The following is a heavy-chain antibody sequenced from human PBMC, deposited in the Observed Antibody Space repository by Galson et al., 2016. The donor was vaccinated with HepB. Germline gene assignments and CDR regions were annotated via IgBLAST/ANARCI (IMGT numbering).Heavy chain of an antibody. D-gene: IGHD6-19*01. V-gene: IGHV3-30*04. Sequence: SLRLSCAASGFTFSSYGMHWVRQVPGKGLEWVAVISIDGTKTYYADSVKGRFTISRDSSRNTLSLHLNSLRVEDTAVYYCAKWGRGWYHFDIWGQGTRVTVSP. CDR1: GFTFSSYG. CDR2: ISIDGTKT. CDR3: AKWGRGWYHFDI. J-gene: IGHJ4*02.